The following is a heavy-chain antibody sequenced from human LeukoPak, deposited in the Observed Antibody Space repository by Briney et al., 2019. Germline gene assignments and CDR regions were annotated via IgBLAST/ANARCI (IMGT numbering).Heavy chain of an antibody. CDR1: GFTVSSNY. J-gene: IGHJ5*02. Sequence: GGSLRRSCAASGFTVSSNYMSWVRQAPGKGLEWVSVIYSGGSTYYVDSVKGRFTISRDNSKNTLYLQMNSLRAEDTAVYYCARLAYCGGDCYKNGWFDPWGQGTLVTVSS. D-gene: IGHD2-21*02. V-gene: IGHV3-66*04. CDR3: ARLAYCGGDCYKNGWFDP. CDR2: IYSGGST.